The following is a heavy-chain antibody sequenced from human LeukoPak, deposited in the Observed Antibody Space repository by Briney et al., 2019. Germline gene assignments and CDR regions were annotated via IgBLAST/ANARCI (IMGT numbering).Heavy chain of an antibody. CDR1: GFTFDDYG. D-gene: IGHD1-26*01. CDR3: VRDRGTYRPIDY. V-gene: IGHV3-21*04. Sequence: GGSLRLSCAASGFTFDDYGMNWVRQAPGKGLEWVSSISYTGTYIYYADSVKGRFTISRDNAQNSLYLQMNSLRAEDTAIYYCVRDRGTYRPIDYWGQGTLVTVSS. J-gene: IGHJ4*02. CDR2: ISYTGTYI.